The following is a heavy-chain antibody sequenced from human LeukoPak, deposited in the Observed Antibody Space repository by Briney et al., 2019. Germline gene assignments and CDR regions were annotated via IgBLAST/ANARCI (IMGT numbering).Heavy chain of an antibody. D-gene: IGHD5-12*01. CDR1: GFTFSSYW. J-gene: IGHJ4*02. Sequence: PGGSLRLSCVGSGFTFSSYWMSWVRQAPGKGLEWVASIMQDGSEKYYVDSVKGRFSISRDNAKNSSYLQMNGLRVEDTAVYYCARGYSGYDWGQGTLVTVSS. V-gene: IGHV3-7*01. CDR2: IMQDGSEK. CDR3: ARGYSGYD.